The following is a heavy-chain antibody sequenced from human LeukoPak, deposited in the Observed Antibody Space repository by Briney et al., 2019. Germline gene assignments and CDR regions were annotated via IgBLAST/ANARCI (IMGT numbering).Heavy chain of an antibody. CDR3: ARLAAAGTWYFDY. Sequence: SETLSLTCTVSSGSISTSNYYWGWVRQPPGKALEWIGNIFYSGSTYYSPSLKSRVTISLDTSRNQSSLKLNSVTAADTAVYYCARLAAAGTWYFDYWGQGTLVTVSS. D-gene: IGHD6-13*01. V-gene: IGHV4-39*07. J-gene: IGHJ4*02. CDR2: IFYSGST. CDR1: SGSISTSNYY.